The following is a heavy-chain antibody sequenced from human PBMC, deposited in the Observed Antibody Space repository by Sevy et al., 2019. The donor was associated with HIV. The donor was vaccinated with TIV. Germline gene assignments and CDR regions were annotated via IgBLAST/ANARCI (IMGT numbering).Heavy chain of an antibody. J-gene: IGHJ4*02. V-gene: IGHV3-23*01. CDR3: TREGCTRPHDY. CDR1: GFAFYDYS. CDR2: LSFGCGKI. Sequence: GGSLRLSCAASGFAFYDYSMSWIRQAPGKGLEWVATLSFGCGKINYADSVKGRFTISRDNSKNSFYLQMDNLRVEDTALYYCTREGCTRPHDYWGQGTRVTVSS. D-gene: IGHD2-8*01.